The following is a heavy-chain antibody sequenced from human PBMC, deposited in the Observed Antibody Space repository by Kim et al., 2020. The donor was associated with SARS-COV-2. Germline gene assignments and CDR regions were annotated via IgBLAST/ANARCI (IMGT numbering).Heavy chain of an antibody. CDR2: IWYDGSNK. D-gene: IGHD6-19*01. Sequence: GGSLRLSCAASGFTFSSYGMHWVRQAPGKGLEWVAVIWYDGSNKYYADSVKGRFTISRDNSKNTLYLQMNSLRAEDTAVYYCAREGQWLAAGGFDYWGQGTLVTVSS. J-gene: IGHJ4*02. V-gene: IGHV3-33*01. CDR3: AREGQWLAAGGFDY. CDR1: GFTFSSYG.